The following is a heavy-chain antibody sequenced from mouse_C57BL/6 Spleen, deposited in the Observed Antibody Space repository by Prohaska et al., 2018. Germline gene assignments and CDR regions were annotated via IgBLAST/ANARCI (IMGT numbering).Heavy chain of an antibody. D-gene: IGHD2-3*01. CDR3: ARGGGYSWFAY. CDR2: IYPRDGKT. Sequence: SVKLSCKASGYTFTSYDINWVKQRPGQGLEWIGWIYPRDGKTKYNEKFKGKATLTVDTSSSTAYMELHSLTSEDSAVYFCARGGGYSWFAYWGQGTLVTVSA. CDR1: GYTFTSYD. J-gene: IGHJ3*01. V-gene: IGHV1-85*01.